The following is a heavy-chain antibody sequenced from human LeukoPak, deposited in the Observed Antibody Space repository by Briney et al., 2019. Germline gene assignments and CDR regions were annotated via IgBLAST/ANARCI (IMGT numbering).Heavy chain of an antibody. CDR3: ARSPMCSSGWVFDY. CDR1: GFTFSSYE. D-gene: IGHD6-19*01. Sequence: GGSLRLSCAASGFTFSSYEMNWVRQAPGKGLEWVANIKQDGSEKNYVESVRGRFTISRDNAQNSLYLQMNSLRAEDTALYYCARSPMCSSGWVFDYWGQGTLVTVSS. CDR2: IKQDGSEK. V-gene: IGHV3-7*02. J-gene: IGHJ4*02.